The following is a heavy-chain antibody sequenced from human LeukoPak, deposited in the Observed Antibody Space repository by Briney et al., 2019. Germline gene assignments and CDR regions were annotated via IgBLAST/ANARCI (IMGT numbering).Heavy chain of an antibody. J-gene: IGHJ4*02. D-gene: IGHD1-1*01. CDR2: IYYSGNT. CDR1: GGSISSYY. Sequence: SETLSLTCTVSGGSISSYYWSWIRQPPGKGLEWIGYIYYSGNTNYNPSLKSRLTMSADRSRNQFSLKLNSVTAADTAVYYCARINWNYFDYWGQGIQVTVSS. CDR3: ARINWNYFDY. V-gene: IGHV4-59*08.